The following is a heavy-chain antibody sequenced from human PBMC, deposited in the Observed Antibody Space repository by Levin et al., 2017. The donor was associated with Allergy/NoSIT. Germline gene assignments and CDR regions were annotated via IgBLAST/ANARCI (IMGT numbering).Heavy chain of an antibody. CDR1: GFSLSTSGVG. CDR2: LYWDDDK. CDR3: AKRGYSGYAQHRWDY. V-gene: IGHV2-5*02. Sequence: SGPTLVKPTQTLTLTCTFSGFSLSTSGVGVGWIRQPPGKALEWLALLYWDDDKRYSPSLKSRLTITKDTSKNQVVLTMTNMDPVDTATYYCAKRGYSGYAQHRWDYWGQGTLVTVSS. J-gene: IGHJ4*02. D-gene: IGHD5-12*01.